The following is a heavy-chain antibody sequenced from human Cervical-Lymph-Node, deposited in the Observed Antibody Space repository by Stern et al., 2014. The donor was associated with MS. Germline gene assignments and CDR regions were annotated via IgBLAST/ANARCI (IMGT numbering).Heavy chain of an antibody. J-gene: IGHJ6*02. V-gene: IGHV4-30-4*08. D-gene: IGHD1-1*01. CDR3: ARELSGMYGMDV. CDR2: IYYSGAT. CDR1: GGSLHHGDYY. Sequence: LQLQESGPGLVKPSPTLSLTCTASGGSLHHGDYYWSWVRQPPGKCLEWLGYIYYSGATYYNPSLKGRLTISVDPSKRHFSLKLTSVTAADTAVYYCARELSGMYGMDVWGQGTTVTVSS.